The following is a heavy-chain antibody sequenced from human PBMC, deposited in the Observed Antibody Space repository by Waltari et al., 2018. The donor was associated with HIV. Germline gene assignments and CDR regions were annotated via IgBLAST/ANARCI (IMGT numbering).Heavy chain of an antibody. J-gene: IGHJ4*02. CDR2: IYHSGTN. CDR3: ARDQVGATYFDY. Sequence: QVQLQESGPGLVKPSETLSLTCAVSGYSISSGYYWGWIRQPPGKGLEWIGSIYHSGTNYYNPSLKSRVTISIDTSKNQVSLKLSSVTAADTAVYYCARDQVGATYFDYWGQGTLVTVSS. V-gene: IGHV4-38-2*02. D-gene: IGHD1-26*01. CDR1: GYSISSGYY.